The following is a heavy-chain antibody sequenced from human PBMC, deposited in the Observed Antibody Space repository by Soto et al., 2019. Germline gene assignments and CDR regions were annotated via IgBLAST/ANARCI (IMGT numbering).Heavy chain of an antibody. V-gene: IGHV3-11*05. CDR3: ARDHRRGAINWFDP. CDR2: ISSASTYT. CDR1: GFTFGAYY. J-gene: IGHJ5*02. Sequence: GSLRLSCAASGFTFGAYYMSWFRQAPGKGLEWISYISSASTYTNYADSVKGRFTISRDNANDSLYLQMNSLRADDTAVYYCARDHRRGAINWFDPWGQGTLVTVSS.